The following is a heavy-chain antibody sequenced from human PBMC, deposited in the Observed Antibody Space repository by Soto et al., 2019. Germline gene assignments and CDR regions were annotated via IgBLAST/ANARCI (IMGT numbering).Heavy chain of an antibody. CDR1: GNTFTGYY. Sequence: SVKACCKACGNTFTGYYMHWVRQAPGQGLEWMGWINPNSGGTNYAQKFQGWVTMTRDTSISTAYMELSRLRSDDTAVYYCARALNSRPYGMDVCGQGTTVTVSS. V-gene: IGHV1-2*04. J-gene: IGHJ6*02. D-gene: IGHD6-25*01. CDR3: ARALNSRPYGMDV. CDR2: INPNSGGT.